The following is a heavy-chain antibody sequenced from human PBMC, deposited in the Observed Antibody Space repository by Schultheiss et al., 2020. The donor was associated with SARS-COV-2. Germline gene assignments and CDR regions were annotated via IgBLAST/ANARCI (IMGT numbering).Heavy chain of an antibody. V-gene: IGHV3-23*01. J-gene: IGHJ4*02. D-gene: IGHD3-9*01. CDR1: GFTFSSYA. CDR3: AKETYAPYNILNGYSPHFDY. Sequence: GGSLRLSCAASGFTFSSYAMSWVRQAPGKGLEWVSVISGSGGSTYYADSVKGRFTISRDNSKNTLFLQMNSLRAEDTAVYYCAKETYAPYNILNGYSPHFDYWGQGTLVTVSS. CDR2: ISGSGGST.